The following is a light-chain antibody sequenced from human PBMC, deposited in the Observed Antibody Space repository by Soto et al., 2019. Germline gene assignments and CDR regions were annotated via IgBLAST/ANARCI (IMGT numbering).Light chain of an antibody. CDR2: GAS. J-gene: IGKJ1*01. V-gene: IGKV3D-20*02. Sequence: DIVLTQSPGTLSLSPGERATLSCRASQSVSSTYLAWYQHKPGQAPRLLIYGASSRATGIPDRFSGSGSGTDFTLTISSLEPEDFAVYYCQQRSNWPRGTFGQGTKVDIK. CDR3: QQRSNWPRGT. CDR1: QSVSSTY.